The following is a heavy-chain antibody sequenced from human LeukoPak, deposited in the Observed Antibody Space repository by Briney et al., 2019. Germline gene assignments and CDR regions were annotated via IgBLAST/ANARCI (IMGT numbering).Heavy chain of an antibody. CDR1: GYTFTNYD. V-gene: IGHV1-8*03. CDR2: LNPNSGKT. J-gene: IGHJ5*02. Sequence: VASVKVSCKASGYTFTNYDLNWVRQATGQGLEWMGWLNPNSGKTGYAQNFHGRVTITRNTSINTVYMELSSLRSEDTAVYYCARDYARNSGWFDPWGQGTLVTVSS. D-gene: IGHD4-23*01. CDR3: ARDYARNSGWFDP.